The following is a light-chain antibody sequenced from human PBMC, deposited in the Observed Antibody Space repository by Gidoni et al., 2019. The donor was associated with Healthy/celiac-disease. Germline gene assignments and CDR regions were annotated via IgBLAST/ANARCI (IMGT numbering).Light chain of an antibody. V-gene: IGKV3-11*01. J-gene: IGKJ4*01. CDR2: DAS. CDR3: QQRSNWPPLT. CDR1: QSVSSY. Sequence: EIVLTPSPATLSLSPGESATLSCRAGQSVSSYLAAYQQQPGQAPRLLIYDASNRATGIPARFSGSGSGTDFTLTIISLEPEDFAVYYCQQRSNWPPLTFGGGTKVEIK.